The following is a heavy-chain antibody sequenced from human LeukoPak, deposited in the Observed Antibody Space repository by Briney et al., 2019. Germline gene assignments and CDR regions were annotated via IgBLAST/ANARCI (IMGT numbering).Heavy chain of an antibody. CDR1: GGTFSSYA. D-gene: IGHD6-6*01. CDR3: AREYSSSSEGAGYYYYYYYMDV. Sequence: ASVKVSCKASGGTFSSYAISWVRQAPGQGLEWMGWINPNSGGTNYAQKFQGRVTMTRDTSISTAYMELSRLRSDDTAVYYCAREYSSSSEGAGYYYYYYYMDVWGKGTTVTVSS. CDR2: INPNSGGT. J-gene: IGHJ6*03. V-gene: IGHV1-2*02.